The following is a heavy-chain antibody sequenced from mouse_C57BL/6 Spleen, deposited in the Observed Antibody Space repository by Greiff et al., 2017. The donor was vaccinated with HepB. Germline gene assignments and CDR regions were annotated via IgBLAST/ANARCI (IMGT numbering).Heavy chain of an antibody. D-gene: IGHD2-3*01. J-gene: IGHJ2*01. CDR3: AREGDDGYYVGYFDY. V-gene: IGHV5-4*01. CDR2: ISDGGSYT. CDR1: GFTFSSYA. Sequence: EVMLVESGGGLVKPGGSLKLSCAASGFTFSSYAMPWVRQTPEKRLEWVATISDGGSYTYYPDNVKGRFTISRDNTKNNVYLQMSHLMSEDTAMYYFAREGDDGYYVGYFDYWGQGTTLTVSS.